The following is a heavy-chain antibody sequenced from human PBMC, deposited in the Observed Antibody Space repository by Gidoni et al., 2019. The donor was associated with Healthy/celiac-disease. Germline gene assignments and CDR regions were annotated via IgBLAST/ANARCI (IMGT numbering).Heavy chain of an antibody. J-gene: IGHJ4*02. CDR3: AKDMSLAVAGYYFDY. CDR2: ISWNSGSI. D-gene: IGHD6-19*01. Sequence: EVQLVESGGGLVQPGRSLRLSCSASGFTFVYYAMHWVRQAPGKGLEWVSGISWNSGSIGYADSVKGRFTISRDNAKNSLYLQMNSLRAEDTALYYCAKDMSLAVAGYYFDYWGQGTLVTVSS. V-gene: IGHV3-9*01. CDR1: GFTFVYYA.